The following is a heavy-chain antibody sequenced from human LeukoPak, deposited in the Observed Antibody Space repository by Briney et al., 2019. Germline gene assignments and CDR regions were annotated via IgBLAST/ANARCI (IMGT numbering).Heavy chain of an antibody. CDR3: AKRADYYDSSRALYDAFDL. CDR1: GFIFRTYG. J-gene: IGHJ3*01. D-gene: IGHD3-16*01. V-gene: IGHV3-30*02. Sequence: PGGSLRLSCAASGFIFRTYGMHWVRQAPGKGLEWVTFIRYDGSDKYYADSVKGRFTISRDNSKNTLFLQMNSLRVEDTAVYYCAKRADYYDSSRALYDAFDLWGQGTMVTVSS. CDR2: IRYDGSDK.